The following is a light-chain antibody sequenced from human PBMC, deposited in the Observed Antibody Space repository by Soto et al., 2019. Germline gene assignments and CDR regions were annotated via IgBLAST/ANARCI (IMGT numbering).Light chain of an antibody. CDR3: QQYDNYVIT. J-gene: IGKJ5*01. CDR2: DVS. V-gene: IGKV1-33*01. CDR1: HDIRNY. Sequence: DIQMTQSPSSLSASVGDRVTITCQASHDIRNYLNWYQQKPGKAPKLLIYDVSNLETGVSSRFSGSGSETHFTLTINSLQPEDIATYYCQQYDNYVITFGQGTRLEIK.